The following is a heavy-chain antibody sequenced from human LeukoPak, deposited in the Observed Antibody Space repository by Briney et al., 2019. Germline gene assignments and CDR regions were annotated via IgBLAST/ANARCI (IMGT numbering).Heavy chain of an antibody. V-gene: IGHV3-23*01. J-gene: IGHJ4*02. Sequence: GGSLRLSCAASGFTFSSYAMSWVRQAPGKGLEWVSLISGSGTGEYYADSVKGRFTISRDRSKNIPYLQMNSPRAEDTAVYYCAKGGSGGSYFDYWGQGTLVTVSS. CDR2: ISGSGTGE. CDR3: AKGGSGGSYFDY. CDR1: GFTFSSYA. D-gene: IGHD6-19*01.